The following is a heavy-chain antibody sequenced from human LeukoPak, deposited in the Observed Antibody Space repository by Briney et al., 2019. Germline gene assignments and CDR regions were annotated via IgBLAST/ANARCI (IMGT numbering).Heavy chain of an antibody. D-gene: IGHD2-15*01. Sequence: GGSLRLPCAASGFTFSSYATSWVRQAPGKGLEWVSAISGSGGSTYYADSVKGRFTISRDNSKNTLFLQMNSLRAEDSAMYYCARQLGYCSSGSCYFDFWGQGTLVTVSS. CDR2: ISGSGGST. V-gene: IGHV3-23*01. CDR3: ARQLGYCSSGSCYFDF. J-gene: IGHJ4*02. CDR1: GFTFSSYA.